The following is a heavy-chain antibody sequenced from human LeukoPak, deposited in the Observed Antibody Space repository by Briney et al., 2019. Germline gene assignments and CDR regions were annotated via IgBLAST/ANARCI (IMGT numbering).Heavy chain of an antibody. D-gene: IGHD6-6*01. CDR3: ARCIAARLTYYYMDV. CDR2: IYYSGST. J-gene: IGHJ6*03. CDR1: GGSISSYY. V-gene: IGHV4-59*08. Sequence: SETLSLTCTVSGGSISSYYWSWIRQPPGKGLEWIGYIYYSGSTNYNPSLKSRVTISVDTSKNQFSLKLSSVTAADTAVYYCARCIAARLTYYYMDVWGKGTTVTVSS.